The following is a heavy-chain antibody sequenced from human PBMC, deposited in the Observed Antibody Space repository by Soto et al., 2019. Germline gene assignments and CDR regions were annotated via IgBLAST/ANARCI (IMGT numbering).Heavy chain of an antibody. J-gene: IGHJ4*01. CDR3: GRGRYDVTYYLDS. CDR2: IIPILDIT. Sequence: GASVKVSCKLSGGAFSNYAISWMRQAPGQGLEWMGRIIPILDITNYAQKFQDRVTITADKSTTTAYLELSSLRSEDAAIYYCGRGRYDVTYYLDSWGQGTMVTVSS. CDR1: GGAFSNYA. V-gene: IGHV1-69*04. D-gene: IGHD3-16*02.